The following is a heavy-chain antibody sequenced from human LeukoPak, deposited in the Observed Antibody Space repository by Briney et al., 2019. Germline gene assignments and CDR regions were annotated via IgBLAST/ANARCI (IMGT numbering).Heavy chain of an antibody. V-gene: IGHV3-48*03. CDR2: ISDSGRST. CDR3: ARDPTSSWETAFDI. J-gene: IGHJ3*02. D-gene: IGHD1-26*01. CDR1: GFTFSTYE. Sequence: GGSLRLSCVASGFTFSTYEMNWVRQAPGKGLEWISYISDSGRSTYYADSVKGRFTISRDTAKNSLHLQMNSLRAEDTAVYYCARDPTSSWETAFDIWGQGTMVTVSS.